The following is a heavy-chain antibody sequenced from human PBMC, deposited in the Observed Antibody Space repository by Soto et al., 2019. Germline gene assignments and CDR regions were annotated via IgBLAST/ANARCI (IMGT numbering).Heavy chain of an antibody. J-gene: IGHJ6*03. CDR2: IYYSGST. CDR3: ARHGRSSERPYYYYYYMDV. V-gene: IGHV4-59*08. CDR1: GGSISDSY. D-gene: IGHD6-6*01. Sequence: SETLSLTCTVSGGSISDSYWSWIRQPPGKGLEWIGQIYYSGSTNYKSSLKSRVTISVDTSKNRLSLQLGSVTAADTAVYYCARHGRSSERPYYYYYYMDVWGKGTTVTVSS.